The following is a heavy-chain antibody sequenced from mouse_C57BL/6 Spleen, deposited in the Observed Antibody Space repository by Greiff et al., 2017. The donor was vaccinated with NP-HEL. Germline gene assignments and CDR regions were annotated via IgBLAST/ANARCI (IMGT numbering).Heavy chain of an antibody. Sequence: QVQLQQSGAELVRPGASVKLSCKASGYTFTDYYINWVKQRPGQGLEWIARIYPGSGNTYYNEKFKGKATLTAEKSSSTAYMQLSSLTSEDSAVYFCARQVYYGSSLYAMDYWGQGTSVTVSS. J-gene: IGHJ4*01. CDR3: ARQVYYGSSLYAMDY. CDR1: GYTFTDYY. V-gene: IGHV1-76*01. D-gene: IGHD1-1*01. CDR2: IYPGSGNT.